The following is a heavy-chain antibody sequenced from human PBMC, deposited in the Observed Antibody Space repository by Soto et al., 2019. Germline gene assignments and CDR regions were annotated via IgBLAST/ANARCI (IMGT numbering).Heavy chain of an antibody. CDR3: AXAYYYDSSGSDPYYFDY. V-gene: IGHV1-18*04. J-gene: IGHJ4*02. CDR2: IRAYTHNA. CDR1: GNIFSKNG. Sequence: GASVKVSGKASGNIFSKNGITWVRQAPGQGLEWMGWIRAYTHNANYAQKFQDRVTMTIDTSTSTAYMELRSLFSDDTAVYYCAXAYYYDSSGSDPYYFDYWGQGALVTVSS. D-gene: IGHD3-22*01.